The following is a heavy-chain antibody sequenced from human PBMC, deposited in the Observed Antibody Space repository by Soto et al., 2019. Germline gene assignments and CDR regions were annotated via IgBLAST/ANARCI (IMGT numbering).Heavy chain of an antibody. Sequence: SETLSLTCAVYGGSFSGYYWSWIRQPPGKGLEWIGEINHSGSTNYNPSLRSRVTISVDTSKNQFSLKLSSVTAADTAVYYCARGLTYYYDSSGYYEPGPLTFDYWVQGTLVTVSS. J-gene: IGHJ4*02. CDR1: GGSFSGYY. CDR2: INHSGST. D-gene: IGHD3-22*01. V-gene: IGHV4-34*01. CDR3: ARGLTYYYDSSGYYEPGPLTFDY.